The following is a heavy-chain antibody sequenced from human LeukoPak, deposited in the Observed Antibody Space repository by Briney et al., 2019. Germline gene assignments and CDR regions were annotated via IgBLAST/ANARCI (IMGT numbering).Heavy chain of an antibody. D-gene: IGHD6-19*01. J-gene: IGHJ5*02. CDR1: GGSFSTYY. CDR2: IYYSGTT. V-gene: IGHV4-59*01. Sequence: PSETLSLTCTVSGGSFSTYYWTWIRQPPGKGLEWIGYIYYSGTTKYNPSLKSRVTMSVDTSKNQFSLKLTSVTAADTAVYYCAREFTSGWNTWGQGTLVTVSS. CDR3: AREFTSGWNT.